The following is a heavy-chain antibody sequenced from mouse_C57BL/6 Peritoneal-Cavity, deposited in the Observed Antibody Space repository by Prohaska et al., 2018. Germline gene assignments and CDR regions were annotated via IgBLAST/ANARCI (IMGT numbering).Heavy chain of an antibody. CDR3: MRYGNYWYFDV. CDR1: GFTFSGFW. CDR2: IKSDGSEI. D-gene: IGHD2-1*01. V-gene: IGHV11-2*01. J-gene: IGHJ1*03. Sequence: EVQLLETGGGLVQPGGSRGLSCEGSGFTFSGFWMSWVRQTPGKTLEWIVDIKSDGSEINYEPYIKDRFATVRDNDKSSLYLQMSNVRSEDTATYFCMRYGNYWYFDVWGTGTTVTVSS.